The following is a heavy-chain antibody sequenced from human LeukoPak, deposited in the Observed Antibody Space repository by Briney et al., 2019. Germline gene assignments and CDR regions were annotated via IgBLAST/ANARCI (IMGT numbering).Heavy chain of an antibody. V-gene: IGHV3-30*02. CDR3: AKDRVSSETDFDC. Sequence: GGSLRLSCAASGFTFSSYAMHWVRQAPGKGLEWVAFIRNDGRNTYYADSVKGRFAISRDNSKNTLYLQMNSLRAEDMAVYYCAKDRVSSETDFDCWGQGTLVTVSS. J-gene: IGHJ4*02. CDR1: GFTFSSYA. D-gene: IGHD3-22*01. CDR2: IRNDGRNT.